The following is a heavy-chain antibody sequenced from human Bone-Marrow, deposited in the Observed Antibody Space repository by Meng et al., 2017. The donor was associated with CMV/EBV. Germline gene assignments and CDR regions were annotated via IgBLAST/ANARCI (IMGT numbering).Heavy chain of an antibody. D-gene: IGHD3-10*01. J-gene: IGHJ4*02. CDR1: GFTFSSYA. Sequence: GESLKISCAASGFTFSSYAMHWVRQAPGKGLEWVAVISYDGSKTYYTDSVKGRFTVSRDNSKNTMYLQMNSLKPEDTAVYFCVSGSSADYYFDYWGQGNLVTVDS. CDR2: ISYDGSKT. V-gene: IGHV3-30-3*01. CDR3: VSGSSADYYFDY.